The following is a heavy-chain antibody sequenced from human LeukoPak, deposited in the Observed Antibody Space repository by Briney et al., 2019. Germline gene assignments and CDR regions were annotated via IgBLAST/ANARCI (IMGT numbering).Heavy chain of an antibody. CDR3: AREVAGSFDY. D-gene: IGHD3-10*01. CDR2: IYSRGST. J-gene: IGHJ4*02. V-gene: IGHV3-66*01. Sequence: GGSLRLSCAASGFTVSSNYMSWVRQAPGKGLEWVSVIYSRGSTYYADSVKGRFAISRDNSKNTLYLQMNSLRAEDTAAYYCAREVAGSFDYWGQGTLVTVSS. CDR1: GFTVSSNY.